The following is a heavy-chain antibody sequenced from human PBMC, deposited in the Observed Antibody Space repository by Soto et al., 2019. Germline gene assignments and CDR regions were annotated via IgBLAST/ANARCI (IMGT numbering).Heavy chain of an antibody. CDR2: IYYSGST. Sequence: SETLSLTCTVSGGSISSYYWSWIRPPPGKGLEWIGYIYYSGSTNYNPSLKSRVTISVDTSKNQFSLKLSSVTAADTAVYYCARVLLQGPDAFHIWGEGTMVTVS. CDR1: GGSISSYY. J-gene: IGHJ3*02. V-gene: IGHV4-59*01. CDR3: ARVLLQGPDAFHI. D-gene: IGHD2-15*01.